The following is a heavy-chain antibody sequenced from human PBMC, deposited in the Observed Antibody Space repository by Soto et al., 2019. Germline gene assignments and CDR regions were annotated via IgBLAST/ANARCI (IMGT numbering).Heavy chain of an antibody. Sequence: LGGSLRLSCAASGFTFSSYAMSWVRQAPGKGLEWVSAISGSGGSTYYADSVKGRFTISRDNSKNTLYLQMNSLRAEDTAVYYCAKDTRPRYKWKPCDYWGQGTLVTVSS. CDR2: ISGSGGST. J-gene: IGHJ4*02. CDR1: GFTFSSYA. D-gene: IGHD1-20*01. CDR3: AKDTRPRYKWKPCDY. V-gene: IGHV3-23*01.